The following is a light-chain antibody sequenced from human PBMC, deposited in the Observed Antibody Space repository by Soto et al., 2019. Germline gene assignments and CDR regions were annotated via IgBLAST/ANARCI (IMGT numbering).Light chain of an antibody. V-gene: IGKV3-11*01. CDR3: QHRSNWPLT. CDR2: DAS. CDR1: QSVSSY. Sequence: EILLTQSPATLSLSPGERATLSCRASQSVSSYLAWYQQIPGQAPRILIYDASNRATGIPARLSGSRSGTDCTLTISRLEPEDFAVYYGQHRSNWPLTFGGGTKVDIK. J-gene: IGKJ4*01.